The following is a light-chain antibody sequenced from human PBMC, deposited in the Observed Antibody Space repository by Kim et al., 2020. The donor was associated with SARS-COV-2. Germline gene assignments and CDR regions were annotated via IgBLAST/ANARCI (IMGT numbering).Light chain of an antibody. CDR2: DVS. Sequence: QSALTQPASVSGSPGQSITISCTGTSSDVDGYNYVSWYQQHPGKAPKPMIYDVSKRPSGVSNRFSGSKSGNTASLTISGLQAEDEADYYCSSYTSSSTFVFGTGTKVAVL. CDR3: SSYTSSSTFV. J-gene: IGLJ1*01. V-gene: IGLV2-14*01. CDR1: SSDVDGYNY.